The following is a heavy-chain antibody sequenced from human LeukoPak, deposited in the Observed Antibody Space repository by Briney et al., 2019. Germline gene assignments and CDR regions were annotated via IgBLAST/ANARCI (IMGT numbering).Heavy chain of an antibody. J-gene: IGHJ3*02. Sequence: PSETLSLTGSVRCGSVRAGGYAWSWIRQPPGKGLEWIGYIYDTGSTNYNPSLKSRVTISIDTSKSQFSLKVSSVTAADTAVYYCAKGKVAAYSRAFYTWGQRKMVTVSS. CDR3: AKGKVAAYSRAFYT. CDR2: IYDTGST. D-gene: IGHD2-15*01. CDR1: CGSVRAGGYA. V-gene: IGHV4-61*08.